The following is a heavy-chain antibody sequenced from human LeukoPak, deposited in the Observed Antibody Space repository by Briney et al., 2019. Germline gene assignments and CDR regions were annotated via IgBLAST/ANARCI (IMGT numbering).Heavy chain of an antibody. CDR2: ISVSGGRT. CDR3: ARDGDPLRPYYYYMDV. D-gene: IGHD4-17*01. V-gene: IGHV3-23*01. J-gene: IGHJ6*03. Sequence: PGGSLRLSCAASGFNFSTYAMSWVRQAPGKGLEWVSTISVSGGRTYYADSVKGRFTISRDNAKNSLYLQMNSLRAEDTALYYCARDGDPLRPYYYYMDVWGKGTTVTVSS. CDR1: GFNFSTYA.